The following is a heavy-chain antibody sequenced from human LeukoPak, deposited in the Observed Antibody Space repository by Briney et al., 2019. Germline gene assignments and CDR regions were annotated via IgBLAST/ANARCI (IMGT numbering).Heavy chain of an antibody. V-gene: IGHV3-30*18. CDR3: AKDGQQWLVPPDY. Sequence: PGRSLRLSCTASGFTFSSYGMHWVRQAPGKGLEWVAVISYDGSNKYYADSVKGRFTISRDNSKNTLYLQMNSLRAEDTAVYYCAKDGQQWLVPPDYWGQGTLVTVSS. CDR1: GFTFSSYG. J-gene: IGHJ4*02. CDR2: ISYDGSNK. D-gene: IGHD6-19*01.